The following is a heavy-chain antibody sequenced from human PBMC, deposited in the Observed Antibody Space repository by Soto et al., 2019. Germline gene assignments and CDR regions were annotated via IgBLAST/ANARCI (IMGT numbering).Heavy chain of an antibody. Sequence: AAVKVSCKASGYSFTNNDVSWVRQATGQGLEWMGWMNPGSGDTGYAQKFQGRVTMTRDISIARAYMELSSLRSDDTAIYYCARMETFGSLNWFHPWGQGTLVTVSS. V-gene: IGHV1-8*01. CDR2: MNPGSGDT. J-gene: IGHJ5*02. CDR3: ARMETFGSLNWFHP. D-gene: IGHD3-16*01. CDR1: GYSFTNND.